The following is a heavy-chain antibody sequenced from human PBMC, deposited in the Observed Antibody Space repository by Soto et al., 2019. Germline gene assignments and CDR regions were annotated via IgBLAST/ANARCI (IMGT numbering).Heavy chain of an antibody. J-gene: IGHJ4*02. CDR2: VYYSGST. V-gene: IGHV4-61*01. Sequence: NPSETLSLTCTVSGGSVSSGSYYWSWIRQPPGKGLEWIGHVYYSGSTDNNPSLKSRVTMSVDTSKNQFSLRLSSVTAADTAMYYCARDKGRLGYFDYWGQGTLVTVSS. D-gene: IGHD6-19*01. CDR3: ARDKGRLGYFDY. CDR1: GGSVSSGSYY.